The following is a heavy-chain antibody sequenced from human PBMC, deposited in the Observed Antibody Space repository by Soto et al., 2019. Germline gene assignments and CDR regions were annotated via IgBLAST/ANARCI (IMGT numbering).Heavy chain of an antibody. CDR1: GGSFSGYY. V-gene: IGHV4-34*01. Sequence: TSETLSLTCAVYGGSFSGYYLSWIRQPPGKGLEWIGEINHSGSTNYNPSLKSRVTISVDTSKNQFSLKLSSVTAADTAVYYCARVPFIVLMAYAIDYYYGMDVWGQGTTVTVSS. CDR3: ARVPFIVLMAYAIDYYYGMDV. J-gene: IGHJ6*02. D-gene: IGHD2-8*01. CDR2: INHSGST.